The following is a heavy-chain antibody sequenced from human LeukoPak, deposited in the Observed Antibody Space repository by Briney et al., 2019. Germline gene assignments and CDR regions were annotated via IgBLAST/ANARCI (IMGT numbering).Heavy chain of an antibody. Sequence: GGSLRLSCAASGFTFTNYWMHWVRQAPGMGLVWVSRLPPDELDIIYADSVKGRFTVSRDNAKNTVYLQMNNLRAEDTAVYYCAREDCTIGAVCSSLLDHWGRGTLVTVSS. J-gene: IGHJ4*02. CDR1: GFTFTNYW. V-gene: IGHV3-74*01. D-gene: IGHD2-8*01. CDR3: AREDCTIGAVCSSLLDH. CDR2: LPPDELDI.